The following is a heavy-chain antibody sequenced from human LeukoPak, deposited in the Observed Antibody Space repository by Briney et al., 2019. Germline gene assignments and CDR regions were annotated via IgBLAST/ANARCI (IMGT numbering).Heavy chain of an antibody. CDR2: IYYSGST. CDR3: ARALAAARKNWFDP. J-gene: IGHJ5*02. Sequence: SETLSLTCTVSGGSISSHYWSWIRQPPGKGLEWIGYIYYSGSTNYNPSLKSRVIISVDTSKNQFSLKLSSVTAADTAVYYCARALAAARKNWFDPWGQGTLVTVSS. D-gene: IGHD6-13*01. CDR1: GGSISSHY. V-gene: IGHV4-59*11.